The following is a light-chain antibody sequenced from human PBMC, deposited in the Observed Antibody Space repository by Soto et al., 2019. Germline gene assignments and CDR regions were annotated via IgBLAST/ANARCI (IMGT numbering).Light chain of an antibody. J-gene: IGKJ1*01. V-gene: IGKV3-20*01. Sequence: EIVLTQSPGTLPLSPGERATLSCRASQSVSSSYLAWYQQKPGQAPRLLIYGASSRATGIPDRFSGSGSGTDFTLTISRLEPEDFAVYYCQQFGRSPQSWTFGQGTKVEIK. CDR3: QQFGRSPQSWT. CDR2: GAS. CDR1: QSVSSSY.